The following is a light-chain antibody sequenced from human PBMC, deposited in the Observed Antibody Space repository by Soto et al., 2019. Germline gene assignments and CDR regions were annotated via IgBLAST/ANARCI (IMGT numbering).Light chain of an antibody. CDR2: GST. CDR1: QSVSSSY. J-gene: IGKJ2*01. CDR3: QQYGSSPPYT. V-gene: IGKV3-20*01. Sequence: EIVLSQSPGTLSLSPGERATLSCRASQSVSSSYLAWYQQQPGQAPRLLIYGSTSRATGIPDRFSGSGSGTDFTLTISSMEAEDFAVYYCQQYGSSPPYTFGQGTKLEI.